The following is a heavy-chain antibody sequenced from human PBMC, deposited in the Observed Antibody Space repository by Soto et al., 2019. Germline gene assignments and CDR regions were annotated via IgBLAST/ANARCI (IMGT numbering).Heavy chain of an antibody. CDR3: AKDRLTTSGQRFYFDY. J-gene: IGHJ4*02. CDR2: ILPDETG. Sequence: GGSLRLSCATSGFTFSTYAMTWVRQVPGRGLQWVSTILPDETGFYAVSVKGRFTISRDNYRGIVYLQMNDLWVEDAAIYYCAKDRLTTSGQRFYFDYWGQGSLVTVSS. CDR1: GFTFSTYA. V-gene: IGHV3-23*01.